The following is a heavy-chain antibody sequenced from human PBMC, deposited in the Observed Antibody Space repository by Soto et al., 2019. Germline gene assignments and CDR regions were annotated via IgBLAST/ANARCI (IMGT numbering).Heavy chain of an antibody. CDR2: IIPIFGTA. V-gene: IGHV1-69*13. CDR1: GGTFSSYA. Sequence: SVKVSCKASGGTFSSYAISWVRQAPGQGLEWMGGIIPIFGTANYAQKFQGRVTITADESTSTAYMELSSLRSEDTAVYYCARAGVGMATKYYFDYWGQGTLVTVSS. J-gene: IGHJ4*02. CDR3: ARAGVGMATKYYFDY. D-gene: IGHD5-12*01.